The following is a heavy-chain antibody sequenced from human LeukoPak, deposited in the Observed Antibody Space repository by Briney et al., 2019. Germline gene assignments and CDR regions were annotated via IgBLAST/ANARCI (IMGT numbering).Heavy chain of an antibody. CDR2: IDWDDDK. Sequence: SGPTLVNPTGTLILTCTFSGFSLSTSGMCVSWIRQPPGKALEWLARIDWDDDKYYSTSLKTRLTIAKDTSKNQVVLTMTNMDPVDTATYYCARLVGATIDYWGQGTLVTVSS. D-gene: IGHD1-26*01. J-gene: IGHJ4*02. V-gene: IGHV2-70*11. CDR3: ARLVGATIDY. CDR1: GFSLSTSGMC.